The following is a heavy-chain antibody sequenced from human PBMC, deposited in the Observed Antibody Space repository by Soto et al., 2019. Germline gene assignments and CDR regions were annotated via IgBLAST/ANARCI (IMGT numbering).Heavy chain of an antibody. Sequence: PGGSLRLSCAASGFTFSSYGMHWVRQAPGKGLEWVAVISYDGSNKYYADSVKGRFTISRDNSKNTLYLQMNSLRAEDTAVYYCAKDLRSGKERVVVVAATHFDYWGQGTLVTVSS. D-gene: IGHD2-15*01. CDR3: AKDLRSGKERVVVVAATHFDY. CDR1: GFTFSSYG. CDR2: ISYDGSNK. V-gene: IGHV3-30*18. J-gene: IGHJ4*02.